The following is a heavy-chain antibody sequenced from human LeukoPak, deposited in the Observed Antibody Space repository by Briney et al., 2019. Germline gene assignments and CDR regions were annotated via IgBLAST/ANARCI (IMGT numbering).Heavy chain of an antibody. CDR1: GFTFSSYA. V-gene: IGHV3-23*01. CDR3: AEIQLNSGLCY. D-gene: IGHD5-12*01. CDR2: ISGSGVNT. Sequence: GGSLRLSCAASGFTFSSYAMSWVRQAPGKGLEWVSSISGSGVNTYYADSVKGRFTISRDNSKSTLSLQVNSLRAEDTAVYYCAEIQLNSGLCYWGQGTLVTVSS. J-gene: IGHJ4*02.